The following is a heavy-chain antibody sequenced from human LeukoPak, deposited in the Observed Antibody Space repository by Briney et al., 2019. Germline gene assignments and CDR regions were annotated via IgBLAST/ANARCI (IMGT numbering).Heavy chain of an antibody. Sequence: SETLSLTCAVYGGSFSGYYWSWIRQPPGKGLEWIGEINHSGSTNYNPSLKSRVTISVDTSKNQFSLKLSSVTAADTAVYYCAGSGDYFPYFDYWGQGTLVTVSS. D-gene: IGHD4-17*01. CDR3: AGSGDYFPYFDY. CDR1: GGSFSGYY. J-gene: IGHJ4*02. V-gene: IGHV4-34*01. CDR2: INHSGST.